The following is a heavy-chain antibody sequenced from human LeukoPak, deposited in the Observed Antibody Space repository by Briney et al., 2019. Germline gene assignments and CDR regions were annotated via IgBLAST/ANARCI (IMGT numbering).Heavy chain of an antibody. V-gene: IGHV1-18*01. CDR3: ARDGGTAGYSSGSDS. D-gene: IGHD5-18*01. Sequence: ASVKVSCKASGYSFTSNGLTWVRQAPGQGLEWVGWISCYNGDTRYAQKFQGRVTVTTDTSTSTAYMELRSLRSDDTAVDYCARDGGTAGYSSGSDSWGQGTLVTVSS. CDR1: GYSFTSNG. J-gene: IGHJ4*02. CDR2: ISCYNGDT.